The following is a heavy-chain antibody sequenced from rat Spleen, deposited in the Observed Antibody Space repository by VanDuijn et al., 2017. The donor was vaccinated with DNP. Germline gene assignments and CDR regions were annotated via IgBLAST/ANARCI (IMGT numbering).Heavy chain of an antibody. Sequence: EVQLQESGPGLVKPSQSPSLTCSVSGYSITSTYWAWIRKFPGNKMEWLGYINYSGNTGYNPSLKSRISITRDTSRNQFFLQLNSVASEDTATYYCVRAAMSLYWYFDFWGPGTMVTVSS. D-gene: IGHD1-2*01. J-gene: IGHJ1*01. CDR1: GYSITSTY. CDR2: INYSGNT. V-gene: IGHV3-1*01. CDR3: VRAAMSLYWYFDF.